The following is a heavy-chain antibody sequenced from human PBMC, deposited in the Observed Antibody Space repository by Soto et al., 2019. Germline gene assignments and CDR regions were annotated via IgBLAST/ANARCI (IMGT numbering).Heavy chain of an antibody. V-gene: IGHV1-69*13. CDR2: IIPIFGTA. D-gene: IGHD3-10*01. J-gene: IGHJ6*02. Sequence: GASVKVSCKASGGTFSSYAISWVRQAPGQGLEWMGGIIPIFGTANYAQKFQGRVTITADESTSTAYMELSSLRSEDTAVYYCARGPVGFYGSGSYNYYYGMDVWGQGTTVTVSS. CDR3: ARGPVGFYGSGSYNYYYGMDV. CDR1: GGTFSSYA.